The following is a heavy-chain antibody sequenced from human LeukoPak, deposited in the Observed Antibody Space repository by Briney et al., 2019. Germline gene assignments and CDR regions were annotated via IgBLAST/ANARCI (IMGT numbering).Heavy chain of an antibody. Sequence: GASVKVSCKASGGTFSSYAISWVRQAPGQGLEWMGWINPNSGGTNYAQKFQGRVTMTRDTSISTAYMELSRLRSDDTAVYYCARVDFWSGYYRPFDYWGQGALVTVSS. CDR1: GGTFSSYA. CDR3: ARVDFWSGYYRPFDY. D-gene: IGHD3-3*01. V-gene: IGHV1-2*02. J-gene: IGHJ4*02. CDR2: INPNSGGT.